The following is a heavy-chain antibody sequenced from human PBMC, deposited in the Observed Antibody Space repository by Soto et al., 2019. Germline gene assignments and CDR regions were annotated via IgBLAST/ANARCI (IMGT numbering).Heavy chain of an antibody. J-gene: IGHJ4*02. CDR2: INQDGSEK. CDR1: GFTFSTYW. Sequence: VGSLRPSCAASGFTFSTYWMDWVRQAPGKGLEWVANINQDGSEKHFVDSVKGRFTISRDNAKNSLYLEMSSLTAEDSALYYCSRSLDYWGQGTLVTVSS. V-gene: IGHV3-7*01. CDR3: SRSLDY.